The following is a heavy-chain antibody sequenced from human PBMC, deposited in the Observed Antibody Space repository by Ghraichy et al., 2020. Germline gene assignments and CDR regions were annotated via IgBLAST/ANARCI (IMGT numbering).Heavy chain of an antibody. J-gene: IGHJ4*02. V-gene: IGHV4-39*01. CDR3: ARHRRRGIVGAFFDY. CDR1: GGSISSSSYY. Sequence: SETLSLTCTVSGGSISSSSYYWGWIRQPPGKGLEWIGSIYYSGSTYYNPSLKSRVTISVDTSKNQFSLKLSSVTAADTAVYYCARHRRRGIVGAFFDYWGQGTLVTVSS. D-gene: IGHD1-26*01. CDR2: IYYSGST.